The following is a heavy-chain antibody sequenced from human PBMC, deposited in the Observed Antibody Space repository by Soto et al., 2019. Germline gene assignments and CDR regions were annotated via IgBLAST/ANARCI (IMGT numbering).Heavy chain of an antibody. V-gene: IGHV3-73*01. J-gene: IGHJ6*02. D-gene: IGHD2-15*01. CDR2: IRSKANSYAT. CDR1: GFTFSGSA. Sequence: GGSLRLSCAASGFTFSGSAMHWVRQASGKGLEWVGRIRSKANSYATAYAASVKGRFTISRDDSKNTAYLQMNSLKTEDTAVYYCTREFEDIVVVVAATPGNYYYYYGMDVWGQGTTVTVSS. CDR3: TREFEDIVVVVAATPGNYYYYYGMDV.